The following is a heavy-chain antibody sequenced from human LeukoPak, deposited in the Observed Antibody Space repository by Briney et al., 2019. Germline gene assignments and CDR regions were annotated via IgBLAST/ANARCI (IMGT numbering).Heavy chain of an antibody. Sequence: SETLSLTCTVSGGSISSYYWSWIRQPPGKGLEWIGYIYYSGSTNYNPSLKSRVTISVDTSKNQSSLKLSSVTAADTAVYYCARSSYSSGWIDYWGQGTLVTVSS. CDR2: IYYSGST. D-gene: IGHD6-19*01. J-gene: IGHJ4*02. CDR1: GGSISSYY. CDR3: ARSSYSSGWIDY. V-gene: IGHV4-59*08.